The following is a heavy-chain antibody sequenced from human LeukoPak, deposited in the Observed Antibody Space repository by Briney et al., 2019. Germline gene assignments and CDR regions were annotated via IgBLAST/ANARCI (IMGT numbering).Heavy chain of an antibody. CDR3: ARAPYDILTGYSLNWFDP. CDR2: INGDNGNT. Sequence: GGSLRLSCAASGFTFSGYAIHWVRQAPGQRLEWMGWINGDNGNTKYSQKFQGRVTITRDTSAYTAYMELRGLSSADTAVYFCARAPYDILTGYSLNWFDPWGQGTLVTVSS. D-gene: IGHD3-9*01. V-gene: IGHV1-3*01. J-gene: IGHJ5*02. CDR1: GFTFSGYA.